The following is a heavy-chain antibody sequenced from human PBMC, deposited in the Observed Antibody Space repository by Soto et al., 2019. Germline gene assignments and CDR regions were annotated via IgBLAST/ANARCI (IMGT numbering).Heavy chain of an antibody. J-gene: IGHJ5*02. Sequence: QVQLQESDPGLVKPSETLSLTCTVSGGSVSSGSYYWSWIRQPPGKGLEWIGYIYYSGSTNYNPSLKSRVTISVDTSKNQFSLKLSSVTAADTAVYYCARKLMDDSSGYYYTPFDPWGQGTLVTVSS. CDR2: IYYSGST. CDR3: ARKLMDDSSGYYYTPFDP. V-gene: IGHV4-61*01. D-gene: IGHD3-22*01. CDR1: GGSVSSGSYY.